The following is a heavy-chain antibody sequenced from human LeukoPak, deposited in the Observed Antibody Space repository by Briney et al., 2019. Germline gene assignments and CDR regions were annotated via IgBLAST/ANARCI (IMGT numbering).Heavy chain of an antibody. CDR3: ARPRGGYGGNYGMDV. D-gene: IGHD4-23*01. CDR1: GFTVSSNY. Sequence: GGSLRLSCAASGFTVSSNYMSWVRQAPGEGVEWVSVIYSGGSTYYADSVKGRFTISRDNSKNTLYLQMNSLRAEDTAVYYCARPRGGYGGNYGMDVWGQGTTVTVSS. CDR2: IYSGGST. J-gene: IGHJ6*02. V-gene: IGHV3-66*04.